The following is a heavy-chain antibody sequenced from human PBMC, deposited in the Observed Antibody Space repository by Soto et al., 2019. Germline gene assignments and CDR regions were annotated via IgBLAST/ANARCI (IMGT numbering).Heavy chain of an antibody. D-gene: IGHD3-3*01. J-gene: IGHJ4*02. Sequence: AGSLRLSCAASGVSFPIYAISGVRQAPGKGLEWVSGLGGSGGGTYYADSVKGRFTISRDNSKNTVYLQMNSLRAEDTAFYYCARLRSGYFTGLDFCGLGPLVTVSS. CDR1: GVSFPIYA. CDR2: LGGSGGGT. CDR3: ARLRSGYFTGLDF. V-gene: IGHV3-23*01.